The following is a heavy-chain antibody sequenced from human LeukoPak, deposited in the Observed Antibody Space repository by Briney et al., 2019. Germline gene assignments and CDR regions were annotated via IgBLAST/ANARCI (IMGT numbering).Heavy chain of an antibody. V-gene: IGHV1-2*02. CDR3: VSDWNYLQDY. Sequence: RASVKVSCKASGYTFTGYYMHWVRQAPGQGREWMGWINPNSGGPNYAQKFQGRVTMTRDTSISTAYMQLSRLRSDDTAVYYCVSDWNYLQDYWGQGTLVTVSS. CDR2: INPNSGGP. J-gene: IGHJ4*02. CDR1: GYTFTGYY. D-gene: IGHD1-7*01.